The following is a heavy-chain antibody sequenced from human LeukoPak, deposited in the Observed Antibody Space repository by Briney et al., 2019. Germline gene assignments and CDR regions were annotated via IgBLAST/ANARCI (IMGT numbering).Heavy chain of an antibody. Sequence: SETLSLTCTVSGGSISSYYWSWIRQPPGKGLEWIGYIYYSGSTNYNPSLKSRVTISVDTSKNQFSLKLSSVTAADTAVYYCARGGGRYDFWSGLHWGQGTLVTVSS. J-gene: IGHJ4*02. CDR1: GGSISSYY. CDR3: ARGGGRYDFWSGLH. V-gene: IGHV4-59*01. CDR2: IYYSGST. D-gene: IGHD3-3*01.